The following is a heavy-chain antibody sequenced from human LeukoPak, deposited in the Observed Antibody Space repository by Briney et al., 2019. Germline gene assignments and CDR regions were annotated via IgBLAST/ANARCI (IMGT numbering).Heavy chain of an antibody. Sequence: GGSLRLSCAASGFTFSSYGMHWVRQAPGKGLEWVAVISYDGSNKYYADSVKGRFTISRDNSKNTLYLQMNSLRAEDTAVYYCARDYSRYCSGGSCYSNYFDYWGQGTLVTVSS. CDR3: ARDYSRYCSGGSCYSNYFDY. CDR2: ISYDGSNK. CDR1: GFTFSSYG. V-gene: IGHV3-30*19. D-gene: IGHD2-15*01. J-gene: IGHJ4*02.